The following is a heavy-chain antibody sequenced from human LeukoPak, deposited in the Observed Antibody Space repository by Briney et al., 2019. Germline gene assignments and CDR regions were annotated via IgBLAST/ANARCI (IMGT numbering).Heavy chain of an antibody. Sequence: GGSLRLSCAGSGFTFSGYWMSWVRQAPGKGLEWVANIKQDGSEKYYVDSVKGRFTISRDNAKNSLYLQMDSLRVEDTAVYYCAREGYYGSGSPPSLYFDYWGQGTLVTVSS. CDR1: GFTFSGYW. J-gene: IGHJ4*02. CDR3: AREGYYGSGSPPSLYFDY. CDR2: IKQDGSEK. D-gene: IGHD3-10*01. V-gene: IGHV3-7*01.